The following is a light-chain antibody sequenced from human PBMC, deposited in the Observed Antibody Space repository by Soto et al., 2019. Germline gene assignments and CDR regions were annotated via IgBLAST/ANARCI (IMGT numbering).Light chain of an antibody. CDR3: QKHNNARRT. V-gene: IGKV1-27*01. Sequence: DIQMTQSPSSLSASVGDTVTITCLASQGISNYLAWYQQKPGQVPNLLIYAASTLRSGLPSRFSGSGSGTDYIPTISSRRPEDDATDYCQKHNNARRTFGQGTKVEI. CDR2: AAS. CDR1: QGISNY. J-gene: IGKJ1*01.